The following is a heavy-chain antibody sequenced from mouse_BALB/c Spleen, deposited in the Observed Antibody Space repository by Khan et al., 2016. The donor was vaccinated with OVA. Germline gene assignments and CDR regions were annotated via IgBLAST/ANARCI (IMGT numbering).Heavy chain of an antibody. Sequence: EVKLEVSGPGLVKPSQSLSLTCTVTGYSITSDYAWNWIRQFPGNKLEWMGYISYSGSTSYNPSLKSRISITRDTSKNQFFLQLNSVTTEDTATXYCARDDGSSYYYFDYWGQGTTLTVSS. D-gene: IGHD1-1*01. CDR1: GYSITSDYA. CDR2: ISYSGST. V-gene: IGHV3-2*02. J-gene: IGHJ2*01. CDR3: ARDDGSSYYYFDY.